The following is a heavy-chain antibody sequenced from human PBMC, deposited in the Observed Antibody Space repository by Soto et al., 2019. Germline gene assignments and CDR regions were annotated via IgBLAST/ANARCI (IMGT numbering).Heavy chain of an antibody. D-gene: IGHD6-13*01. CDR3: ARDASSSWFDS. J-gene: IGHJ5*01. V-gene: IGHV4-61*01. CDR2: SYYNGRS. Sequence: PSETLSLTCTLSGGSISSSTDYWSWLRQPPGRGLEWIGYSYYNGRSNSNLSLKSRISMSVATSKNQFSLSLRSVTAADTALYYCARDASSSWFDSWGLGTLVTVSS. CDR1: GGSISSSTDY.